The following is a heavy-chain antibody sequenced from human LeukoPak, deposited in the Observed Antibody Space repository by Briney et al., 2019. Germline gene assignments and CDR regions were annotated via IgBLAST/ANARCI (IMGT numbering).Heavy chain of an antibody. V-gene: IGHV3-23*01. D-gene: IGHD2-15*01. CDR1: GFTFSNYA. Sequence: GGSLRLSCAASGFTFSNYAMSWVRQAPGKGLEWVSSIGGSGGGTYYADSVKGRFTISRDNSKNTLYLQMNSLRAEDTAVYYCAKSQSHFVVVVAAITPDYWGQGTLVTVSS. CDR3: AKSQSHFVVVVAAITPDY. CDR2: IGGSGGGT. J-gene: IGHJ4*02.